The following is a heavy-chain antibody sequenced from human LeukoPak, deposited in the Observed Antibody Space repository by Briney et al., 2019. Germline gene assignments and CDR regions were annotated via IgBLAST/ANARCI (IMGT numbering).Heavy chain of an antibody. V-gene: IGHV3-30*19. J-gene: IGHJ6*02. Sequence: GGSLRLSCAASGFTFSSYGMHWVRQAPGKGLEWVAIICYDGSNKYYADSVKGRFTISRDNSKNTLYLQMNSLRAEDTAVYYCAREMYSGYAPSDPYYYYGMDVWGQGTTVTVSS. CDR1: GFTFSSYG. CDR2: ICYDGSNK. D-gene: IGHD5-12*01. CDR3: AREMYSGYAPSDPYYYYGMDV.